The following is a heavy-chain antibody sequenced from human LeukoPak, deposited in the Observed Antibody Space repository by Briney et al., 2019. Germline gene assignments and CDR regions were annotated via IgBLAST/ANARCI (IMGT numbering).Heavy chain of an antibody. J-gene: IGHJ6*02. CDR3: ARAPMLSAPGYYDSSGYFVSYYYYGMDV. D-gene: IGHD3-22*01. CDR2: INPNSGGT. CDR1: GYTFTGYY. V-gene: IGHV1-2*02. Sequence: ASVKVSCKASGYTFTGYYMHWVRQAPGQGLEWMGWINPNSGGTNYAQKFQGRVTMTRDTSISTAYMELSRLRSDDTAVYYCARAPMLSAPGYYDSSGYFVSYYYYGMDVWGQGTTVTVSS.